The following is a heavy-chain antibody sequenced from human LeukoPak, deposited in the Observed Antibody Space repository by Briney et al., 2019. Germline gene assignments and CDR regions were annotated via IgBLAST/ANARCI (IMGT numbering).Heavy chain of an antibody. CDR2: ISAYNGNT. D-gene: IGHD2-15*01. Sequence: ASVKVSCKASGYTFTSYGISWVRQAPGQGLEWMGWISAYNGNTNYAQKLQGRVTMTTDTSTSTAYMELRSLRSDDTDVYYCARPSRGGGGSCYLSYYYYGMDVWGQGTTVTVSS. CDR3: ARPSRGGGGSCYLSYYYYGMDV. V-gene: IGHV1-18*01. J-gene: IGHJ6*02. CDR1: GYTFTSYG.